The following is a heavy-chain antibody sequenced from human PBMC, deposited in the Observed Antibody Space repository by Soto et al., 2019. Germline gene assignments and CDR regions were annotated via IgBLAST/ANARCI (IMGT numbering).Heavy chain of an antibody. D-gene: IGHD3-10*01. Sequence: ASVKVSCKVSGYTLTELSMHWVRQAPGKGLEWMGGFDPEDGETIYAQKFQGRVTMTEDTSTDTAYMELSSLGSDDTAVYYCATSGGITMVRGVISPYDYYYYGMDVWGQGTTVTVAS. CDR1: GYTLTELS. V-gene: IGHV1-24*01. J-gene: IGHJ6*02. CDR2: FDPEDGET. CDR3: ATSGGITMVRGVISPYDYYYYGMDV.